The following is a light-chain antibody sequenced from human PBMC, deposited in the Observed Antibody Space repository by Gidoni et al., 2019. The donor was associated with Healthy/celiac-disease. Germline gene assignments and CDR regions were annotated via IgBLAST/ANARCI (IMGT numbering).Light chain of an antibody. CDR1: QDISNY. Sequence: IQMTQSPSSLSASVGDRVTITCQASQDISNYLNWYQQKPGKAPKLLIYDASKLETGVPSRFSGRGSGKDFTFTISSLEPEDIATYYCQQYDNLSCSFGQGTKLEIK. V-gene: IGKV1-33*01. J-gene: IGKJ2*04. CDR2: DAS. CDR3: QQYDNLSCS.